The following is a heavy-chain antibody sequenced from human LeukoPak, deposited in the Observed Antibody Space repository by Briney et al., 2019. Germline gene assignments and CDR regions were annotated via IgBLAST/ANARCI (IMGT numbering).Heavy chain of an antibody. V-gene: IGHV3-30*18. Sequence: PGGSLRLSCAASGFTFSSYGMHWVRQAPGKGLEWVAVISYDGSNKYYADSVKGRFTISRDNSKNTLYLQMNSLRAEDTAVYYCAKAYYYGSGSYYPDYWGQGTLVTVSS. CDR3: AKAYYYGSGSYYPDY. CDR2: ISYDGSNK. D-gene: IGHD3-10*01. CDR1: GFTFSSYG. J-gene: IGHJ4*02.